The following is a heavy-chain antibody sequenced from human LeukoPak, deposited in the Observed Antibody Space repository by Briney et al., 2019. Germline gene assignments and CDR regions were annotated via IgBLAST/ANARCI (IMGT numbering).Heavy chain of an antibody. CDR1: GGSISSSSYY. J-gene: IGHJ3*02. CDR3: AGREDIGGVVVVHDAFDI. Sequence: SETLSLTCTVSGGSISSSSYYWGWVRQPPGKGLEWIGSIYYSGSTYYNPSLKSRVTISVDTSKTQFSLKLSSVTAAATAVYYCAGREDIGGVVVVHDAFDIWGQGTMVTVSS. CDR2: IYYSGST. V-gene: IGHV4-39*07. D-gene: IGHD3-22*01.